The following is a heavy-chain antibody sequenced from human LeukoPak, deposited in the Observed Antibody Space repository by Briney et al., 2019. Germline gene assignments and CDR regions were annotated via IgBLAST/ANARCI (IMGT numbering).Heavy chain of an antibody. Sequence: GGSLRLSCAASGFTFSGYAMHWVRQAPGKGLEWVAVISYDGSNKYYADSVKGRFTISRDNSKNTLYLQMNSLRAEDTAVYYCARGGMITFGGVIGDYWGQGTLVTVSS. D-gene: IGHD3-16*02. CDR3: ARGGMITFGGVIGDY. CDR1: GFTFSGYA. CDR2: ISYDGSNK. J-gene: IGHJ4*02. V-gene: IGHV3-30*04.